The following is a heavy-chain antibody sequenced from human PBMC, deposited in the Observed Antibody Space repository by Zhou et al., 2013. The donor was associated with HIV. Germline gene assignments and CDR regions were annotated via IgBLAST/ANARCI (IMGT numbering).Heavy chain of an antibody. D-gene: IGHD3-22*01. J-gene: IGHJ4*02. CDR3: ARLVLAYYFESSGYYLDY. Sequence: QVQLVQSGAEVKKPGSSVKLSCKASGGTFDTFAVAWVRRAPGQGLEWMGGIIPMFGTVNYAQKFQDRLTITTDEYTSTTYMELSSLRFDDTAIYYCARLVLAYYFESSGYYLDYWGQGTLVTVSS. CDR1: GGTFDTFA. CDR2: IIPMFGTV. V-gene: IGHV1-69*05.